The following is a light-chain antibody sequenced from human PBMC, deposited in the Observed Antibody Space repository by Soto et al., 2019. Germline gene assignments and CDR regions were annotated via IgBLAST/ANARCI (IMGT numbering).Light chain of an antibody. Sequence: EIVLTQSPDTLSLSPGEIATLSCRASQSVSSNYFAWYQQKPGQAPRFLIYDASSRATGIPDRFSGSGSGTDFTLTISRLEPEDFAVYYCQQYGRSPLTFGGGTKVEIK. CDR2: DAS. CDR3: QQYGRSPLT. J-gene: IGKJ4*01. V-gene: IGKV3-20*01. CDR1: QSVSSNY.